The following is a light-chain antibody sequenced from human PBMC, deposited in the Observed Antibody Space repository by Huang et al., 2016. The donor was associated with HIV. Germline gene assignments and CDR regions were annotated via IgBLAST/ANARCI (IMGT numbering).Light chain of an antibody. CDR3: QQYHEWPRT. Sequence: ERVLTQSPGTLPVSPGERATLSCRTSQGIGNSLAWYQLKPGQAPRLLIYETFIRASDIPARFSGGGSEIDFTLTISGLQSEDSAVYYCQQYHEWPRTFGQGTKVEIK. V-gene: IGKV3-15*01. J-gene: IGKJ2*01. CDR2: ETF. CDR1: QGIGNS.